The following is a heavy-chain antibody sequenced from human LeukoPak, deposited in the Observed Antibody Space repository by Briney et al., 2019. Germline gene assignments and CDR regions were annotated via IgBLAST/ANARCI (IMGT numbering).Heavy chain of an antibody. CDR1: GYSISSGYY. J-gene: IGHJ4*02. D-gene: IGHD3-3*01. CDR2: IYHSGST. Sequence: KPSETLSLTCAVSGYSISSGYYWGWIRQPPGEGPEWIGSIYHSGSTYYNPSLKSRVTIAVDTSKNQFSLKLSSVTAADTAVYYCARLITIFGVVTDDWGQGTLVTVSS. CDR3: ARLITIFGVVTDD. V-gene: IGHV4-38-2*01.